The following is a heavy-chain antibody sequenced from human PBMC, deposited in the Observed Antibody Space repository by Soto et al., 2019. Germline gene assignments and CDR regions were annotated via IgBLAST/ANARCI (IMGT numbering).Heavy chain of an antibody. CDR2: IYPEDSDT. CDR1: EYSFSRYW. CDR3: ARHDDDLLTGYSHGMAV. Sequence: GESLKISCQGSEYSFSRYWIGWVRQVPGKGLEWMGMIYPEDSDTRYSPSFRGQVTISVDKSISTAYLQWSSLEASDTAMYYCARHDDDLLTGYSHGMAVWGQGTTVTVSS. J-gene: IGHJ6*02. D-gene: IGHD3-9*01. V-gene: IGHV5-51*01.